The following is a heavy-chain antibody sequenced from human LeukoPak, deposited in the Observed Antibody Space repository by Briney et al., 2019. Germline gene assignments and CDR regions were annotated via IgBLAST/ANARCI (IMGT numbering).Heavy chain of an antibody. V-gene: IGHV3-30*18. J-gene: IGHJ5*02. CDR1: GFTFSSYG. CDR3: AKDGPNSWFGEAT. CDR2: ISYDGSIK. Sequence: PGRSLRLSCAASGFTFSSYGMHWVRQAPGKGLEWMALISYDGSIKYYADSVKGRFTISRDNSKNTLYLQMNSLRAEDTAVYYCAKDGPNSWFGEATWGQGTLVTASS. D-gene: IGHD3-10*01.